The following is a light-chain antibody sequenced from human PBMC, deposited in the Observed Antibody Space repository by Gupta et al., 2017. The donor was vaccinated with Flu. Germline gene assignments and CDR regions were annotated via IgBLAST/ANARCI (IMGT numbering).Light chain of an antibody. CDR2: GGS. Sequence: EIVLTQSPGALSLSPGERATLSCRASQSVSSTYLAWYQQKPGQAPRLLIYGGSSRATGIPDRFSGSGSGTDFTLTISRLEPEDFAVYYCQQFGSSLLTFGGGTKVEIK. V-gene: IGKV3-20*01. J-gene: IGKJ4*01. CDR3: QQFGSSLLT. CDR1: QSVSSTY.